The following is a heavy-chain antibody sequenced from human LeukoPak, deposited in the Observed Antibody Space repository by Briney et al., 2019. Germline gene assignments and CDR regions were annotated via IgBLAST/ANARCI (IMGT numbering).Heavy chain of an antibody. CDR3: AKFSSGYYYVFDY. V-gene: IGHV1-24*01. Sequence: ASVKVSCKVSGYTLTELSVHWVRQAPGKGLEWMGGFDPEDGETIYAQKFQGRVTMTEDTSTDTAYMELSSLRSEDTAVYYCAKFSSGYYYVFDYWGQGTLVTVSS. D-gene: IGHD3-22*01. CDR1: GYTLTELS. J-gene: IGHJ4*02. CDR2: FDPEDGET.